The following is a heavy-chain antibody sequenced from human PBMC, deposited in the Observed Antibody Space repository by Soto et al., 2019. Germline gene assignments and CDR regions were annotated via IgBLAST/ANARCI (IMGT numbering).Heavy chain of an antibody. CDR3: ARGVPITIFGVPPPGKKGYYMDV. V-gene: IGHV4-31*03. CDR2: IYYSGST. Sequence: PSETLSLTCTVSGGSISSGGYYWSWIRQHPGKGLEWIGYIYYSGSTYYNPSLKSRVTISVDTSKNQFSLKLSSVTAADTAAYYCARGVPITIFGVPPPGKKGYYMDVWGKGTTVTVSS. J-gene: IGHJ6*03. D-gene: IGHD3-3*01. CDR1: GGSISSGGYY.